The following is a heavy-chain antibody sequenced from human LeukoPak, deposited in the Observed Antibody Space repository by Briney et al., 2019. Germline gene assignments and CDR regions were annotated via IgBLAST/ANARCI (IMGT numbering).Heavy chain of an antibody. CDR3: AKFGLRYGDYGGIDY. Sequence: GGSLRLSCAASGFTFSSYGMHWVRQAPGKGLEWVAFIRYGGSNKYYADSVKGRFTISRDNSKNTLYLQMNSLRAEDTAVYYCAKFGLRYGDYGGIDYWGQGTLVTVSS. J-gene: IGHJ4*02. CDR2: IRYGGSNK. CDR1: GFTFSSYG. V-gene: IGHV3-30*02. D-gene: IGHD4-17*01.